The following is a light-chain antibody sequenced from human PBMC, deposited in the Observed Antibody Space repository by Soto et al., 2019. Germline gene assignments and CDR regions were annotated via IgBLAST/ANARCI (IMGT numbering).Light chain of an antibody. CDR2: GAS. J-gene: IGKJ5*01. CDR1: QSVSRTY. Sequence: EIVLTQAAGTLNLSPGERATLSCGASQSVSRTYLAWYQQKPGQAPRLLIFGASDRATGTPDRFSGSGSGTDFTLTISRLEPEDSAVYYCQQFFDSVTFCHVTLLAIK. CDR3: QQFFDSVT. V-gene: IGKV3-20*01.